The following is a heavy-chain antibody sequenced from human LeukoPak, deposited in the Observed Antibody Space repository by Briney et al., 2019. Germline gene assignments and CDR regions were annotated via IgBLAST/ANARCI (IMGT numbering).Heavy chain of an antibody. Sequence: PGGSLRLSCAASGFTFSSYAMSWVRQAPGKGLQWVSTISGSGGSTYYADSVKGRFTISRDNSKNTLYLQMNSLRAEDTAVYYCARSPTEYCSSTSWDCGYSYGFDYWGQGTLVTVSS. CDR3: ARSPTEYCSSTSWDCGYSYGFDY. D-gene: IGHD2-2*01. CDR2: ISGSGGST. CDR1: GFTFSSYA. J-gene: IGHJ4*02. V-gene: IGHV3-23*01.